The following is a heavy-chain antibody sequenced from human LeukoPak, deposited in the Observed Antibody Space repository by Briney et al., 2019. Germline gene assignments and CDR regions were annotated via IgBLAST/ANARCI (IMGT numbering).Heavy chain of an antibody. CDR2: ISGSGGST. Sequence: GGTLRLSCAASGFTFSSYGMSWVRQAPGKGLEWVSAISGSGGSTYYADSVKGRFTISRDNSKSTLYLQMNSLRAEDTAVYYCARDGGSDYDSSGYQLGGFDYWGQGTLVTVSS. D-gene: IGHD3-22*01. CDR3: ARDGGSDYDSSGYQLGGFDY. V-gene: IGHV3-23*01. CDR1: GFTFSSYG. J-gene: IGHJ4*02.